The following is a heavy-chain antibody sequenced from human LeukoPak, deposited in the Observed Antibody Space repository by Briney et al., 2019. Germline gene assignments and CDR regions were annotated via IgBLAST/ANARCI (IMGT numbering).Heavy chain of an antibody. Sequence: SSVTVSCKASGGTFISYAISWLRQAPGQGLEWMGRIIPILGIANYAQKFQRRVTITADKSTSTAYMDLSSLRSEDTDVYYCARVVRDSFIPLRDVWGQGTPVTVSS. CDR1: GGTFISYA. J-gene: IGHJ6*02. CDR3: ARVVRDSFIPLRDV. V-gene: IGHV1-69*04. D-gene: IGHD2-2*01. CDR2: IIPILGIA.